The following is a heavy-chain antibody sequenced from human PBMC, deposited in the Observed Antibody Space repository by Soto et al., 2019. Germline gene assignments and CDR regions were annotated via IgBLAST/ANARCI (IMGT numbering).Heavy chain of an antibody. V-gene: IGHV4-31*03. J-gene: IGHJ5*02. D-gene: IGHD4-17*01. CDR3: ARSGPLDYGDYVLLNWFDP. Sequence: PSETLSLTCTVSGGSISSGGYYWSWIRHHPGKGLEWIGYIYYSGSTYYNPSLKSRVTISVDTSKNQFSLKLSSVTAADTAVYYCARSGPLDYGDYVLLNWFDPWGQGTLVTVSS. CDR2: IYYSGST. CDR1: GGSISSGGYY.